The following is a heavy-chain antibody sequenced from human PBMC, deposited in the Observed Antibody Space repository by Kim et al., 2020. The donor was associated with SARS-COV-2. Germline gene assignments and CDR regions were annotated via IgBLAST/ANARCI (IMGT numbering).Heavy chain of an antibody. J-gene: IGHJ4*02. CDR1: GFTFSSYA. D-gene: IGHD5-12*01. Sequence: GGSLRLSCAASGFTFSSYAMHWVRQAPGKGLEWVAVISYDGSNKYYADSVKGRFTISRDNSKNTLYLQMNSLRAEDTAVYYCARRLTDYWGQRTLVTVSS. CDR2: ISYDGSNK. CDR3: ARRLTDY. V-gene: IGHV3-30*04.